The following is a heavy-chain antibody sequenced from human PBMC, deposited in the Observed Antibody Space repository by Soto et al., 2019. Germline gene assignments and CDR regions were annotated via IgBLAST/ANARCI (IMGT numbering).Heavy chain of an antibody. D-gene: IGHD1-26*01. V-gene: IGHV3-23*01. CDR2: ISTSAGNT. CDR1: EFTFSSYA. J-gene: IGHJ4*02. Sequence: GGSLRLSCAASEFTFSSYAMTWVRLAPGKGLEWVSSISTSAGNTYYADSVKGRFTISRDNSKNTLYLQMNSLRADDTAVYYCAKSGSHSYFDYWGQGTLVTVSS. CDR3: AKSGSHSYFDY.